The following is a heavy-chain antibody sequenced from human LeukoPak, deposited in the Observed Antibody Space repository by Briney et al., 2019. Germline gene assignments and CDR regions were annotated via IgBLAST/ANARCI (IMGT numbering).Heavy chain of an antibody. CDR2: IYYSGCT. D-gene: IGHD5-18*01. J-gene: IGHJ3*02. CDR1: GGSISGSSYY. Sequence: SETLSLTCTVPGGSISGSSYYWGWIRQPPGKGLEWIGSIYYSGCTYYNPSLKSRVTISVDTSKNQFSLKLSSVTAADKAVYYCARGAWLLYAFDIWGQGTMVTVSS. V-gene: IGHV4-39*01. CDR3: ARGAWLLYAFDI.